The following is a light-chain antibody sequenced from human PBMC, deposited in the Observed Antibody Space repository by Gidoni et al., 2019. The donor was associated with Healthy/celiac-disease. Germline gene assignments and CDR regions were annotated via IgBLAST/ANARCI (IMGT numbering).Light chain of an antibody. CDR2: QDS. CDR1: KLGDKY. CDR3: QAWDSSTAWV. Sequence: SYELTQPPSVSVAPGQTASITCPGDKLGDKYACWSQQTPGPSPVLVSYQDSKRPSGIPERFSGSNSGNTATLSISGTQAMDEADYYCQAWDSSTAWVFGGGTKLTVL. J-gene: IGLJ2*01. V-gene: IGLV3-1*01.